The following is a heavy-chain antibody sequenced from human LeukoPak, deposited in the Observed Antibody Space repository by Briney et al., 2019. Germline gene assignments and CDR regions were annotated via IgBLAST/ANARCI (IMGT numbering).Heavy chain of an antibody. CDR3: ARKKSVYRSSSSTYYYMDV. J-gene: IGHJ6*03. D-gene: IGHD6-6*01. CDR1: GFTVSSNY. V-gene: IGHV3-53*05. CDR2: IYSGGST. Sequence: GGSLRLSCAASGFTVSSNYMSWVRQAPGKGLGWVSVIYSGGSTYYADSVKGRFTISRDNSKSTLYLQMNSLRAEDTAVYHCARKKSVYRSSSSTYYYMDVWGKGTTVTVSS.